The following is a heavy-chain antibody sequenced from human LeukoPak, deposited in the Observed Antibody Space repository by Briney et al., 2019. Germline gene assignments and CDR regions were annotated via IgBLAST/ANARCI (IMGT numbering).Heavy chain of an antibody. Sequence: QSGGSLRLSCAASGFTFDDYAMHWVRQAPGKGLEWVSLISWDGGRTYYADSAKGRFTISRDNSKNSLYLQMNSLRAEDTALYYCAKDIGSGSYYHFDYWGQGTLVTVSS. J-gene: IGHJ4*02. D-gene: IGHD1-26*01. V-gene: IGHV3-43D*03. CDR2: ISWDGGRT. CDR1: GFTFDDYA. CDR3: AKDIGSGSYYHFDY.